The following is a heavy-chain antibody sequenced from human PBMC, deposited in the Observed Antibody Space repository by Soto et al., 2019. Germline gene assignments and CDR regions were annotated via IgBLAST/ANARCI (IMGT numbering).Heavy chain of an antibody. Sequence: ASVKVSCKASGYTFTGYYMHWVRQAPGQGLEWMGWINPNSGGTNYAQKFQGWVTMTRDTSISTAYMELSRLRSDDTAVYYCARVYSSSSAFFLDYWGQGTLVTVSS. J-gene: IGHJ4*02. D-gene: IGHD6-6*01. V-gene: IGHV1-2*04. CDR1: GYTFTGYY. CDR3: ARVYSSSSAFFLDY. CDR2: INPNSGGT.